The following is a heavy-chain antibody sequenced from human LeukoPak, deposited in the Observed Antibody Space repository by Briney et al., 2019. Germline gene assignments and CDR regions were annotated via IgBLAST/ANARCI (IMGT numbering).Heavy chain of an antibody. D-gene: IGHD6-19*01. CDR3: ARHWSSYSSGWLHPFDY. CDR1: GGSISSSSYY. J-gene: IGHJ4*02. V-gene: IGHV4-39*01. Sequence: SETLSLTCTVSGGSISSSSYYWGWIRQPPGKGLEWIGSIYYSGSTYYNPSLKSRVTISVDTSKNQFSLKLSSVTAADTAVYYCARHWSSYSSGWLHPFDYWGQGTLVTVSS. CDR2: IYYSGST.